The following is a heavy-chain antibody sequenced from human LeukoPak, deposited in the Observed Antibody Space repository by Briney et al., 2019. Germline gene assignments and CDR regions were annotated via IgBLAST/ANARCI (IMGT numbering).Heavy chain of an antibody. D-gene: IGHD3-3*01. CDR2: ISSSGSHI. CDR1: RFTFTTYS. Sequence: GGSLRLSCAASRFTFTTYSMNWVRQAPGKGLEWVSSISSSGSHIYYADSVKGRFTISRDNAKNSLYLQMNSLRAEDTAVYYCARDGRYALRFLEWSPGWFDPWGQGTLVTVSS. V-gene: IGHV3-21*01. J-gene: IGHJ5*02. CDR3: ARDGRYALRFLEWSPGWFDP.